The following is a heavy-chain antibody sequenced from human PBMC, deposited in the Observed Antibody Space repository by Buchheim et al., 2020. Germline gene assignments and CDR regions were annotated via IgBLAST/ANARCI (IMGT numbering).Heavy chain of an antibody. D-gene: IGHD3-3*01. CDR1: GFTFSSYW. V-gene: IGHV3-7*04. J-gene: IGHJ6*03. Sequence: EVQLVESGGGLVQPGGSLRLSCAASGFTFSSYWMSWVRQAPGKGLEWVANIKQDGSEKYYVDSVKGRFTISRDNAKNSLYLQMNSPRAEDTAVYYCAREHRITFWSGYYMDVWGKGTT. CDR3: AREHRITFWSGYYMDV. CDR2: IKQDGSEK.